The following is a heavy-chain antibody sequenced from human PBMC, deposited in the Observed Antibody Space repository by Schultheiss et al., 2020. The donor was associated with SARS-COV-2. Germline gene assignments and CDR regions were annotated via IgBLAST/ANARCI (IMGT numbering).Heavy chain of an antibody. CDR2: IKSKTDGGTT. J-gene: IGHJ6*02. D-gene: IGHD3-3*01. V-gene: IGHV3-15*01. CDR1: GFTFSNAW. Sequence: GGSLRLSCAASGFTFSNAWMSWVRQAPGKGLEWVGRIKSKTDGGTTDYAAPVKGRFTISRDDSKNTLYLQMNSLKTEDTAVYYCTTSDFWSGNYYYYGMDVWGQGTTVTVSS. CDR3: TTSDFWSGNYYYYGMDV.